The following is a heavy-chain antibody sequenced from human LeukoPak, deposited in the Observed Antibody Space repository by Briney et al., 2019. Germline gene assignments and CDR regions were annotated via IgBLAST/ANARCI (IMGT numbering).Heavy chain of an antibody. D-gene: IGHD1-14*01. Sequence: GGSLRLSCAASGLTFSSYAMSWVRQAPGKGLEWVSGISGSGGTTYYVDSVKGRFTISRDNSKNTLYLQMNSLRAEDTALYYCAKGHNRNDYWGQGTLVTVSS. CDR3: AKGHNRNDY. CDR1: GLTFSSYA. CDR2: ISGSGGTT. J-gene: IGHJ4*02. V-gene: IGHV3-23*01.